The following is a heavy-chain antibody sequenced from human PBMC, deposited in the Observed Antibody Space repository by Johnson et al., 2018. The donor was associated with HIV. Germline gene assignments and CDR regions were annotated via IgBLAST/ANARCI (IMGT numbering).Heavy chain of an antibody. CDR2: ISYDGSNK. D-gene: IGHD2-15*01. V-gene: IGHV3-30*03. Sequence: QVQLVESGGGVVQPGRSLRLSCAASGFTFSSYGMHWVRQAPGKGLEWVAVISYDGSNKYYADSVKGRFTLSRDNAKNSLYLQMNSLRAEDTALYYCARVLGFTIDAFDMWGRGTMVTVSS. CDR1: GFTFSSYG. J-gene: IGHJ3*02. CDR3: ARVLGFTIDAFDM.